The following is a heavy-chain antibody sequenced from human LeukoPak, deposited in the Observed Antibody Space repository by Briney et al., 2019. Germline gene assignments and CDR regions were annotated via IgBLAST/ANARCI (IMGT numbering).Heavy chain of an antibody. J-gene: IGHJ6*03. Sequence: EASVKVSCKASGGTFSSYAISWVRQAPGQGLEWMGGIIPIFGTANYAQKFQGRVTITADESTSTAYMELSSLRSEDTAVYCCARDRSNSLWFGESKADYYYYMDVWGKGTTVTISS. V-gene: IGHV1-69*13. D-gene: IGHD3-10*01. CDR2: IIPIFGTA. CDR1: GGTFSSYA. CDR3: ARDRSNSLWFGESKADYYYYMDV.